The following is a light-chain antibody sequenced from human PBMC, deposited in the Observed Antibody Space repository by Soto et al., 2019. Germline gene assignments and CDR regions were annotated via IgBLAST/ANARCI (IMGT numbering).Light chain of an antibody. CDR2: DDS. CDR3: LQYESFSGT. Sequence: DIQMTQSPSTLSASVGDTVTVTCRTSQSGSGWLAWYQQKPWEAPKLLIYDDSAWPRGVPSVSSGSGSGTKFTLTIASLQPGDFATDYCLQYESFSGTFGRGTKVEI. CDR1: QSGSGW. V-gene: IGKV1-5*01. J-gene: IGKJ4*02.